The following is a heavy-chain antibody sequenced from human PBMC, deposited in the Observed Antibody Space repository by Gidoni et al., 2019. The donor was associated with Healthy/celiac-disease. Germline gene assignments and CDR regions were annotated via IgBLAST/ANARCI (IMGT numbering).Heavy chain of an antibody. J-gene: IGHJ4*02. Sequence: QVQLVQSGAEVKKPGASVKVTCSASGSTFTGYYMAWVRQAPGQGLEWMGWINPNSGGTNYAQKFQGRVTMTRDTSISTAYMELSRLRSDDTAVYYCARDVTMVRGEDYWGQGTLVTVSS. CDR3: ARDVTMVRGEDY. V-gene: IGHV1-2*02. CDR1: GSTFTGYY. CDR2: INPNSGGT. D-gene: IGHD3-10*01.